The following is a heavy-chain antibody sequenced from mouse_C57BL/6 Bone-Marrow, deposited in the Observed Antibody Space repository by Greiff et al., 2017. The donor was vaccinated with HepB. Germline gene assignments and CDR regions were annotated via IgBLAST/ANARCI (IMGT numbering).Heavy chain of an antibody. V-gene: IGHV1-9*01. CDR2: ILPGSGST. J-gene: IGHJ3*01. D-gene: IGHD2-3*01. CDR1: GYTFTGYW. CDR3: ARPHLYDGYYSWFAY. Sequence: QVQLQQSGAELMKPGASVKLSCKATGYTFTGYWIEWVKQRPGHGLEWIGEILPGSGSTNYNEKFKGKATFTADPSSNTAYMQLSSLTTEDSAIYYCARPHLYDGYYSWFAYWGQGTLVTVSA.